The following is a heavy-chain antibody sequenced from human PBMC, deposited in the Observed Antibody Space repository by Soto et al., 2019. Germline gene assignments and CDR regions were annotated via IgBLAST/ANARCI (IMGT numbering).Heavy chain of an antibody. CDR3: ARGPGGPDGPGDY. Sequence: QVQLVQSGAEVKKPGASVKVSCKASGYTFTSYAMHWVRQAPGQRLEWMGWINAGNGNTKYSQKFQSRVTITRDTSESTDYMELSSLRSEDTAVYFCARGPGGPDGPGDYWGQGTLVTVSS. CDR1: GYTFTSYA. D-gene: IGHD2-15*01. J-gene: IGHJ4*02. CDR2: INAGNGNT. V-gene: IGHV1-3*01.